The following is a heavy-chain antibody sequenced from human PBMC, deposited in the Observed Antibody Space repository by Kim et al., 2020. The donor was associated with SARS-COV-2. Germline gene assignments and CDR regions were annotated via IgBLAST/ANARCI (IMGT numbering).Heavy chain of an antibody. CDR3: ATAYYGDYGLDS. CDR2: SKSKIDGGTT. V-gene: IGHV3-15*01. CDR1: GFTFSDAW. D-gene: IGHD4-17*01. Sequence: GGSLRLSCAASGFTFSDAWMSWVRQAPGKGLEWVGRSKSKIDGGTTDYAAPVKGRFTISRDDSKNTLYLQMNSLKTEDTAVYYCATAYYGDYGLDSWGQG. J-gene: IGHJ4*02.